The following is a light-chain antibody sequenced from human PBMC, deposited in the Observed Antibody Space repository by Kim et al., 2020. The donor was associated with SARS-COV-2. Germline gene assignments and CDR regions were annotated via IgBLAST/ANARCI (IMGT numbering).Light chain of an antibody. CDR2: EAT. Sequence: QSALTQPASVSGSPGQSITISCTGTSSDVGTSSFVSWYQQHPGKAPKLMIYEATKRPSGVSDRFSASNSGNTASLTISGLQAEDEADYYCCSSVGHSGYVFGIGTKVTVL. V-gene: IGLV2-23*01. CDR1: SSDVGTSSF. J-gene: IGLJ1*01. CDR3: CSSVGHSGYV.